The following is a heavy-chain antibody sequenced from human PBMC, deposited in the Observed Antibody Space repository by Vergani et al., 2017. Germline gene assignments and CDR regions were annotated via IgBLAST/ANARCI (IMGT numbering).Heavy chain of an antibody. CDR3: VRDSWRSDRRGVYWFDT. CDR2: IHASGTK. D-gene: IGHD3-10*01. CDR1: GASITRGSFY. V-gene: IGHV4-61*02. J-gene: IGHJ5*02. Sequence: QVHLNEAGPGLVKPSQTLSLTCTVSGASITRGSFYWSWIRQPAGKGLEWIGRIHASGTKNYNPSLRSRVTLSVDTSKNQLSLKMISMTAADTAVYYCVRDSWRSDRRGVYWFDTWGQGTLVSVSS.